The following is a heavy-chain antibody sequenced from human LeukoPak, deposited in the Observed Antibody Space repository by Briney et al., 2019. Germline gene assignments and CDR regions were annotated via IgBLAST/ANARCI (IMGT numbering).Heavy chain of an antibody. CDR3: ARDRGPGYFDL. CDR1: GGSISSGGYS. V-gene: IGHV4-30-2*01. CDR2: IYHSGST. J-gene: IGHJ2*01. Sequence: PSQTLSLTCAVSGGSISSGGYSWSWIRQPPGKGLEWIGYIYHSGSTYYNPSLKSRVTISVDRSKNQFSLKLSSVTAAGTAVYYCARDRGPGYFDLWGRGTLVTVSS. D-gene: IGHD1-14*01.